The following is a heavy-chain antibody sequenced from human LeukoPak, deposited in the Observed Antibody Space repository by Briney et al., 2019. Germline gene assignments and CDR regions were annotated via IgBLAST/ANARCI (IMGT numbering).Heavy chain of an antibody. Sequence: ASVKVSCKASGGTFSSYAISWVRQAPGQGLEWMGGIIPIFGTANYAQKFQGRVTITADESTSTAYMELSSLRSEDTAVYYCSTHGGEGYDGSGYYYTGFDYWGQGTLVTVSS. J-gene: IGHJ4*02. CDR1: GGTFSSYA. CDR3: STHGGEGYDGSGYYYTGFDY. CDR2: IIPIFGTA. V-gene: IGHV1-69*13. D-gene: IGHD3-22*01.